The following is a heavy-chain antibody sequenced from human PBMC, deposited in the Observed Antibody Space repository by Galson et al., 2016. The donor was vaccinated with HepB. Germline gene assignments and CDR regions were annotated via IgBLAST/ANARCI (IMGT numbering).Heavy chain of an antibody. V-gene: IGHV1-3*01. CDR2: INPGNRNT. CDR3: ARDRVWCSCPTCYGGYFGMDV. D-gene: IGHD2-8*01. Sequence: SCKASGHTFTGYVRHWLRQAPGQKLECMGWINPGNRNTHYSKNFHRRATITRDTSATTTYMELTSLQSEDTALYCCARDRVWCSCPTCYGGYFGMDVWGQGTTITVSS. CDR1: GHTFTGYV. J-gene: IGHJ6*02.